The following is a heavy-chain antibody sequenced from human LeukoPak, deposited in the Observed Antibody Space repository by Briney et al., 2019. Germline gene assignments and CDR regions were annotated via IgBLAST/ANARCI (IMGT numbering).Heavy chain of an antibody. CDR2: IIYSGTT. J-gene: IGHJ4*02. Sequence: SETLSLTCTVSGDSISTRYWTWIRQPPGKGLEWIGYIIYSGTTNFNPSLKSRVTMSVDTSKNQFSLKLNSVTAADTAVYYCARDPSGFYGFDYWGQGTLVTASS. V-gene: IGHV4-59*11. D-gene: IGHD3-22*01. CDR1: GDSISTRY. CDR3: ARDPSGFYGFDY.